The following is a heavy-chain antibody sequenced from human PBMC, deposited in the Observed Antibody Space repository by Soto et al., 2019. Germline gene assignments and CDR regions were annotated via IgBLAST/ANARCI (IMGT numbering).Heavy chain of an antibody. V-gene: IGHV4-31*03. J-gene: IGHJ6*02. CDR1: GGSISSGGYY. CDR2: IYYSGST. CDR3: ARSPSHLDYGMDV. Sequence: QVQLQESGPGLVKPSQTLSLTCTVSGGSISSGGYYWSWIRQHPGKGLEWIGYIYYSGSTYYNPSLKDRVTLSVHTSKNQSSLKLSCVTAADTAVYYCARSPSHLDYGMDVWGQGTTVTVSS.